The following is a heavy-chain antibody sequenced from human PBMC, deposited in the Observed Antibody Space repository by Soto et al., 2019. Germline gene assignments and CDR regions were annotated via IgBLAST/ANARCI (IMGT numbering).Heavy chain of an antibody. CDR3: AGDRDHVYYYILTGSLDFDD. J-gene: IGHJ4*02. V-gene: IGHV1-18*01. D-gene: IGHD3-9*01. CDR2: ISAYNGNT. Sequence: ASVKVSCKASGYTFTSYGISWVRQAPGQGLEWMGWISAYNGNTNYAQKLQGRVTMTTDTSTSTAYMELRSLRSDDTAVYYCAGDRDHVYYYILTGSLDFDDWGQGTLVTVSS. CDR1: GYTFTSYG.